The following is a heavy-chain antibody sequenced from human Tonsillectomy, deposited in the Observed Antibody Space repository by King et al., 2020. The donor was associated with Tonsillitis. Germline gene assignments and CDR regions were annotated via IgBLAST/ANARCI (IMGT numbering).Heavy chain of an antibody. V-gene: IGHV3-30*02. CDR3: ASWGIFGMVIESF. J-gene: IGHJ1*01. CDR2: IRFDGANK. Sequence: VQLVESGGGVVKPGGSLRLSCAASGFIFSRFGMHWVRQAPGKGLEWVSFIRFDGANKYYGDPVKGRFTISRDNSKNTVYLQMNSLRAEDTAVYYCASWGIFGMVIESFWGQGTLVTVSS. D-gene: IGHD3-3*02. CDR1: GFIFSRFG.